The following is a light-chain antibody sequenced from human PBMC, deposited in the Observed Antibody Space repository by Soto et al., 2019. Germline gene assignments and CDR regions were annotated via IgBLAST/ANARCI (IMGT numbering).Light chain of an antibody. CDR1: SSDVGGYNY. V-gene: IGLV2-14*01. CDR3: SSYTISNTLV. CDR2: DVS. Sequence: QSALTQPASVSGSPGHSITISCTGTSSDVGGYNYVSWYQQYPGKAPKLMIYDVSNRPSGVSNRFSGSKSGNTASLTISGLQAEDEAGYYCSSYTISNTLVFGSGTKLTVL. J-gene: IGLJ1*01.